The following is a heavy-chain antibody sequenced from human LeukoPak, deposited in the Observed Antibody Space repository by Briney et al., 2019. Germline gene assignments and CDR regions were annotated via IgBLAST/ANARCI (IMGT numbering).Heavy chain of an antibody. V-gene: IGHV3-74*01. CDR2: IDGPGRGT. CDR3: VRDLFPDAFDI. Sequence: LAGGSLRLSCAVSGITLSNYGMSWVRQAPGKGLEWVARIDGPGRGTVYADSVKGRFTFSRDNAKNTLSLQMNSLRHDDTAMYYCVRDLFPDAFDIWGQGTRVTVSS. CDR1: GITLSNYG. J-gene: IGHJ3*02. D-gene: IGHD2-21*01.